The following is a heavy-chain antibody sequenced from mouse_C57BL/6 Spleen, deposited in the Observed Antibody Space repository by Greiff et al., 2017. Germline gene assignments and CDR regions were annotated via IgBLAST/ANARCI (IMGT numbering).Heavy chain of an antibody. CDR2: IYTSASET. V-gene: IGHV1-61*01. J-gene: IGHJ2*01. CDR1: GYTFTSYW. CDR3: ARGNTTVDY. Sequence: QVQLQQPGAELVRPGSSVKLSCKASGYTFTSYWMDWVQQSPGQGLEWIGNIYTSASETHYNQKCKDKATLTVDKSSSTAYMQLSSLTSEDSAVYYCARGNTTVDYWGQGTTLTVSA. D-gene: IGHD1-1*01.